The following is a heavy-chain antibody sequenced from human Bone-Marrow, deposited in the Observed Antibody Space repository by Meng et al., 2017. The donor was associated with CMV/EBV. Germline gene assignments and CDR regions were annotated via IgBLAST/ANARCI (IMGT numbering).Heavy chain of an antibody. CDR1: GFTFDDYA. V-gene: IGHV3-9*01. CDR2: ISWNSGSI. J-gene: IGHJ4*02. CDR3: ARAEFISRPYDY. D-gene: IGHD6-6*01. Sequence: SLKISCVASGFTFDDYAMHWVRQTPGKGLEWVSGISWNSGSIGYADSVRGRFTISRDNAKNTLYLQMNSLRAEDTAVYYCARAEFISRPYDYWGQGTLVTVSS.